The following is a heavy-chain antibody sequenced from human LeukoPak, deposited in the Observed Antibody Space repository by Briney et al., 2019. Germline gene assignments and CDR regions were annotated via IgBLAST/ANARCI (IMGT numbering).Heavy chain of an antibody. J-gene: IGHJ5*02. V-gene: IGHV3-21*01. CDR3: ARDRDNWNDGGSDP. CDR2: ISSSSSYI. D-gene: IGHD1-20*01. CDR1: GFTFSSYG. Sequence: GGSPRLSCAASGFTFSSYGMNWVRQAPGKGLEWVSSISSSSSYIYYADSVKGRFTISRDNAKNSLYLQMNSLRAEDTAVYYCARDRDNWNDGGSDPWGQGTLVTVSS.